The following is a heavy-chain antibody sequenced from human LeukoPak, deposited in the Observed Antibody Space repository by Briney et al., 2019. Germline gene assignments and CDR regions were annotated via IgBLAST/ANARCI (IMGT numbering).Heavy chain of an antibody. Sequence: SDTLSLTCAVYGGSFSGYYWSWIRQPPGKGLEWMGEINHSGSTNYNPSLKSRVTISVDTSKNQFSLTLSSVTAADTAVYYCARLKIPSYYYAMDVWGKGTTVTVSS. CDR1: GGSFSGYY. CDR2: INHSGST. J-gene: IGHJ6*04. CDR3: ARLKIPSYYYAMDV. V-gene: IGHV4-34*01. D-gene: IGHD2-21*01.